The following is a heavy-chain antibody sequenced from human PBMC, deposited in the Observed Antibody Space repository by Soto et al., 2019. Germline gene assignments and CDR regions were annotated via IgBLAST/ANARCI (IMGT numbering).Heavy chain of an antibody. Sequence: GASVKVSCKASGYIFTNYGIHWVRQAPGQGLEWMGRIIPILGIANYAQKFQGRVTITADKSTSTAYMELSSLRSEDTAVYYCARDHAIVATTPVYWGQGTLVTVSS. CDR3: ARDHAIVATTPVY. CDR2: IIPILGIA. J-gene: IGHJ4*02. V-gene: IGHV1-69*04. D-gene: IGHD5-12*01. CDR1: GYIFTNYG.